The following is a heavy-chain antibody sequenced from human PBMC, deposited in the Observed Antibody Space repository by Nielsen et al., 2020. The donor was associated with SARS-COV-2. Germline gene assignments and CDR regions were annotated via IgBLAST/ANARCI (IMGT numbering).Heavy chain of an antibody. CDR3: AKERTLGYCSGGSCRGYYGMDV. D-gene: IGHD2-15*01. CDR1: GFTFSSYG. CDR2: ISYDGSNK. V-gene: IGHV3-30*18. J-gene: IGHJ6*02. Sequence: GESLKISCAASGFTFSSYGMHWVRQAPGKGLEWVAVISYDGSNKYYVDSVKGRFTISRDNSKNTLYLQMNSLRAEDTAVYYCAKERTLGYCSGGSCRGYYGMDVWGQGTTVTVSS.